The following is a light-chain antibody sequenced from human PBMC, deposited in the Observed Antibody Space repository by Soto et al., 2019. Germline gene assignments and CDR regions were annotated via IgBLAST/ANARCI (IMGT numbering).Light chain of an antibody. CDR2: GAS. CDR3: QLYGTSPKT. Sequence: EIVLTQSPGTLSLSPGERATLSCRASETVAGSYLAWYQQKPGQAPRLLIHGASTRATGIADRFSGSGSGKDFTLTISRLEPEDFEVYYCQLYGTSPKTFGQGTKVEI. CDR1: ETVAGSY. J-gene: IGKJ1*01. V-gene: IGKV3-20*01.